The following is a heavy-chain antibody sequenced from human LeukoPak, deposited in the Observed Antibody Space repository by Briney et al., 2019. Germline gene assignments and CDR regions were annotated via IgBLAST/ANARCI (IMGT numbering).Heavy chain of an antibody. D-gene: IGHD2-15*01. V-gene: IGHV1-18*01. CDR2: ISAYNGNT. CDR3: ARLRFYCSGGSCYWSYFDY. Sequence: ASVKVSCKASGYTFTSYGISWVRQAPGQGLEWMGWISAYNGNTNYAQKLQGRVTMTTDTSTSTAYMELRSLRSDDTAVYYCARLRFYCSGGSCYWSYFDYWGQGTLVTVSS. J-gene: IGHJ4*02. CDR1: GYTFTSYG.